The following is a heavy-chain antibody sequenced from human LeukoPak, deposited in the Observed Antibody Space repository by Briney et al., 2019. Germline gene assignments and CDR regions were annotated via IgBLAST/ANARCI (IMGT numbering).Heavy chain of an antibody. CDR1: GYTFTSYE. V-gene: IGHV1-8*01. Sequence: SVKVSCKASGYTFTSYEINWVRQATGHGLEWMGWMNPDSGDTAYAQKFQGRITMTRSTSITTAYMELSSLRSEGTAVYYCARGLGSYDSSELTWPMISFWGQGTQVTVSS. CDR2: MNPDSGDT. J-gene: IGHJ4*02. D-gene: IGHD3-22*01. CDR3: ARGLGSYDSSELTWPMISF.